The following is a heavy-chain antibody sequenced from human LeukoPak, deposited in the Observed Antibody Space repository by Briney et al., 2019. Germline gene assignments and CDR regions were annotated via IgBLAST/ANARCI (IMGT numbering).Heavy chain of an antibody. CDR2: ISSSGSTI. Sequence: GGSLRLSGAASGFTFSSYEMNWVRQAPGKGLEWVSYISSSGSTIYYADSVKGRFTISRDNAKNSLYLQMNSLRAEDTAVYYCAKDWDDISAGDYWGQGTLVTVSS. CDR1: GFTFSSYE. V-gene: IGHV3-48*03. D-gene: IGHD3-9*01. CDR3: AKDWDDISAGDY. J-gene: IGHJ4*02.